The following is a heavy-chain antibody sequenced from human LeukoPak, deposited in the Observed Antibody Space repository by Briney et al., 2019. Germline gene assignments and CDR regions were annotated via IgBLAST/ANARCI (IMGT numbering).Heavy chain of an antibody. CDR2: ILHDGSKK. J-gene: IGHJ5*02. CDR1: KFTFSSYD. Sequence: GGSLRLSCAASKFTFSSYDMHWVRQAPGKGLEWVAVILHDGSKKNYADSVQGRFTISRDNSKNTLYLQMNSLRAEDTAVYYCARIVGAIAQNWFDPWGQGTLVTVSS. D-gene: IGHD1-26*01. CDR3: ARIVGAIAQNWFDP. V-gene: IGHV3-30*19.